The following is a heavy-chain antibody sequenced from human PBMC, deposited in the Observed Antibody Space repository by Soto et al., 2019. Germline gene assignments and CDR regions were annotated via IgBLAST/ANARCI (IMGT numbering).Heavy chain of an antibody. V-gene: IGHV4-59*08. CDR3: ASRLYCSGGSCTDAFDI. J-gene: IGHJ3*02. D-gene: IGHD2-15*01. CDR2: IYYSGST. Sequence: SETLSLTCTVSGGSISSYYWSWIRQPPGKGLEWIGYIYYSGSTNYNPSLKSRVTISVDPSKNQFSLKLSSVTAADTAVYYCASRLYCSGGSCTDAFDIWGQGTMVTVSS. CDR1: GGSISSYY.